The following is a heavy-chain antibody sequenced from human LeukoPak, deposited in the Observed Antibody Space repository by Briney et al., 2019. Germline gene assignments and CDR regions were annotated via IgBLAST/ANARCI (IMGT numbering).Heavy chain of an antibody. CDR2: ISGSGGST. D-gene: IGHD3-22*01. CDR1: GFTFGSYA. J-gene: IGHJ4*02. Sequence: GGSLRLSCAASGFTFGSYAMSWVRQAPGKGLEWVSAISGSGGSTYYADSVKGRFTISRDNSKNTLYLQMNSLRAEDTAVYYCARDYDSYFDYWGQGTLVTVSS. V-gene: IGHV3-23*01. CDR3: ARDYDSYFDY.